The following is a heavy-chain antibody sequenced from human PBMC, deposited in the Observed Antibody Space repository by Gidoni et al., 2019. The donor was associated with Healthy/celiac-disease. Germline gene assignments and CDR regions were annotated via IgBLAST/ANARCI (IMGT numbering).Heavy chain of an antibody. CDR2: ISWNSGSI. V-gene: IGHV3-9*01. Sequence: EVQLVESGGGLVHPGRSLRLSCAASGFTFDDYAMHWVRQAPGKGLEWVSGISWNSGSIGYADSVKGRFTISRDNAKNSLYLQMNSLRAEDTALYYCAKDRAHYYGSDGGWFDPWGQGTLVTVSS. D-gene: IGHD3-10*01. CDR3: AKDRAHYYGSDGGWFDP. J-gene: IGHJ5*02. CDR1: GFTFDDYA.